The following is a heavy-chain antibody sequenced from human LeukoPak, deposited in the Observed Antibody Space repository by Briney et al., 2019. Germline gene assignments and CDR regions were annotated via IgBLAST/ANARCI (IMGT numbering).Heavy chain of an antibody. CDR2: IRSSSET. CDR1: GFTFSSYT. V-gene: IGHV3-48*01. J-gene: IGHJ5*02. Sequence: GGSLRLSCAASGFTFSSYTMTWVRQAPGKGLEWVSHIRSSSETFYADSVKGRFTISRDNARNSLYLQMNNLRGEDTAIYYCARDAGNSGYGCDLWGQGTLVTVSS. D-gene: IGHD5-12*01. CDR3: ARDAGNSGYGCDL.